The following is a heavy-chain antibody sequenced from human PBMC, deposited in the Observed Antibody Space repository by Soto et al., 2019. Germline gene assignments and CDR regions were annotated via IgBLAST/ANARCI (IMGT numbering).Heavy chain of an antibody. CDR2: ITVNSGNT. Sequence: QGQLVQSGVEVKKPGASVKVSCKASGYSFISYGIGWVRQAPGQGLEWMGWITVNSGNTNYPQKFQGRVTMTTDTSTITAYMELGGLTSDDTAIYYCGRGLGGGWYYFDYWGPGTLVTVSS. J-gene: IGHJ4*02. D-gene: IGHD6-19*01. CDR3: GRGLGGGWYYFDY. CDR1: GYSFISYG. V-gene: IGHV1-18*04.